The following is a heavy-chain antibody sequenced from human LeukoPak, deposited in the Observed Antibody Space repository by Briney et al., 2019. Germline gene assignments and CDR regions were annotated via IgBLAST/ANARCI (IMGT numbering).Heavy chain of an antibody. CDR1: GGSISSYY. Sequence: PSETLSLTCTVSGGSISSYYWSWVRQAPGKGLEWVSAISGSGGSTYYADSVKGRFTISRDNSKNTLYLQMNSLRAEDTAVYYCAKDREAVAYFDYWGQGTLVTVSS. D-gene: IGHD6-19*01. CDR3: AKDREAVAYFDY. J-gene: IGHJ4*02. V-gene: IGHV3-23*01. CDR2: ISGSGGST.